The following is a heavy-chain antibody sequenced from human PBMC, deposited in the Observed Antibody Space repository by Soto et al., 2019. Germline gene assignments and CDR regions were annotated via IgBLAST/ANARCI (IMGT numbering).Heavy chain of an antibody. CDR1: GFTFDDYA. Sequence: EVQLVESGGGLVQPGRSLRLSCAASGFTFDDYAMHWVRQARGKGLGLVSGISWNSGSIGYADSVKGRFTISRDNAKNSVYLQMNSLRAEDTALYYCAKDRGLVLSFYFDYWGQGPLVTASS. CDR3: AKDRGLVLSFYFDY. V-gene: IGHV3-9*01. D-gene: IGHD6-19*01. J-gene: IGHJ4*02. CDR2: ISWNSGSI.